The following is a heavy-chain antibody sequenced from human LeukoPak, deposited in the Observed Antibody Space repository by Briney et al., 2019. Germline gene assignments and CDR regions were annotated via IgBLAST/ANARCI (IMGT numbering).Heavy chain of an antibody. CDR2: IKRRNRGETV. CDR1: GFTFSDAW. V-gene: IGHV3-15*05. CDR3: ARDCRSCDVGATKWPTNWFDP. D-gene: IGHD1-26*01. Sequence: GGSLRLSCAASGFTFSDAWMNWVRLAPGKGLAWVGRIKRRNRGETVDYAAPVKGRFTISRDDSKTTVYLQMNSLRAEDTAVYYCARDCRSCDVGATKWPTNWFDPWGQGTLVTVSS. J-gene: IGHJ5*02.